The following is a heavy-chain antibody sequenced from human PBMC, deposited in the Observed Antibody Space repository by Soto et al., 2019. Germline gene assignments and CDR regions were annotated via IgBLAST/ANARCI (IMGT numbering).Heavy chain of an antibody. D-gene: IGHD4-4*01. V-gene: IGHV1-69*13. J-gene: IGHJ5*02. CDR1: GGPFNTYE. CDR3: VRVAREYYSKHAYNWFDH. Sequence: GASVKVSCKASGGPFNTYEISWVRQVPGQGLEWMGRIIPMFGTPKYAQKFQGRVRITADGSTSTANVELSSLTSGDTAVYYCVRVAREYYSKHAYNWFDHWGHGTQVTV. CDR2: IIPMFGTP.